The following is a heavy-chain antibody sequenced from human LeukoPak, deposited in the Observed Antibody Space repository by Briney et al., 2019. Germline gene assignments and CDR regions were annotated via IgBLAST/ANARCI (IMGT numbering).Heavy chain of an antibody. CDR2: INHSGST. Sequence: SETLSLTCAVYGGSFSGYYWCWIRQPPGKGLEWIGEINHSGSTNYNPSLKSRVTISVDTSKNQFSLKLSSVTAADTAVYYCARRECSGGSCYSRRGWFDPWGQGTLVTVSS. CDR3: ARRECSGGSCYSRRGWFDP. CDR1: GGSFSGYY. D-gene: IGHD2-15*01. J-gene: IGHJ5*02. V-gene: IGHV4-34*01.